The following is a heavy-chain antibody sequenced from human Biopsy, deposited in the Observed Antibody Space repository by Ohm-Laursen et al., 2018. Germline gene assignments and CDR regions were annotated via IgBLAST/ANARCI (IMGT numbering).Heavy chain of an antibody. CDR2: VYNGGIT. CDR1: GGSIISYY. V-gene: IGHV4-59*07. Sequence: SDTLSLTCRVSGGSIISYYWTWIRQPPGKGLEWIGHVYNGGITNYNPSLKSRVTISKDTSKNQFSLQVNSVTAADTAVYYCARTPRDSFWSGSYKRGLWFDPWGQGTPVIVSS. J-gene: IGHJ5*02. CDR3: ARTPRDSFWSGSYKRGLWFDP. D-gene: IGHD3-3*01.